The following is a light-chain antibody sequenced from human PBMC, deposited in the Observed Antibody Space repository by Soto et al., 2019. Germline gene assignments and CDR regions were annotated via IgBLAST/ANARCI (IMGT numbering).Light chain of an antibody. CDR3: QQSYSTPIT. V-gene: IGKV1-39*01. CDR1: QSIRNF. Sequence: DIQMTQSPSSVSASVGDRVTITCRASQSIRNFLNWYQQKPGKAPKLLIYAASSLQSGVPSRFSGSGSGTDFTLTISSLQPEDFATYYCQQSYSTPITFGQGTRLEIK. CDR2: AAS. J-gene: IGKJ5*01.